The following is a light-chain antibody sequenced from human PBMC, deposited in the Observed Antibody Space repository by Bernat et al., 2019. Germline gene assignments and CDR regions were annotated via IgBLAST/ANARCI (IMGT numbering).Light chain of an antibody. CDR1: GGFIGGSDY. CDR3: VSYAGTYNWR. Sequence: QSALTQTPSASGSPGQAITISCTGTGGFIGGSDYVSWYQQHPGKAPKLLLYEVTKRPSGVPDRFSGSKSGDTASLTVSGLQADDEADYYCVSYAGTYNWRFGGGTKLTVL. CDR2: EVT. V-gene: IGLV2-8*01. J-gene: IGLJ2*01.